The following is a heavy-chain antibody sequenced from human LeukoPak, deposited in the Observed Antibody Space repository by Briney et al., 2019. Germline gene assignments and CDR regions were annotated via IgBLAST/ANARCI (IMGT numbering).Heavy chain of an antibody. CDR3: ASLRFLEWLFTDDGTSNWCDP. V-gene: IGHV3-48*03. Sequence: GGSLRLSCAASGFTFSSYEMNWVRQAPGKGLEWVSYISSSGSTIYYADSVKGRFTISRDNAKNSLYLQMNSLRAEDTAVYYCASLRFLEWLFTDDGTSNWCDPWGQGTVVTVSS. D-gene: IGHD3-3*01. CDR1: GFTFSSYE. J-gene: IGHJ5*02. CDR2: ISSSGSTI.